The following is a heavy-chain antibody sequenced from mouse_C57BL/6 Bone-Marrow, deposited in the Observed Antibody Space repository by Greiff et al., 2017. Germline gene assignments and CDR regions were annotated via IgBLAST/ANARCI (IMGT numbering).Heavy chain of an antibody. D-gene: IGHD1-1*01. J-gene: IGHJ1*03. CDR1: GYTFTSYW. CDR2: IDPSDSYT. Sequence: VQLQQPGAELVMPGASVKLSCKASGYTFTSYWMHWVKQRPGQGLEWIGEIDPSDSYTNYNQKFKGKSTLTVDKSSSTAYMQLSSLTSEDSAVYYCARFCYYGSSLWYFDVWGTGTTVTVSS. V-gene: IGHV1-69*01. CDR3: ARFCYYGSSLWYFDV.